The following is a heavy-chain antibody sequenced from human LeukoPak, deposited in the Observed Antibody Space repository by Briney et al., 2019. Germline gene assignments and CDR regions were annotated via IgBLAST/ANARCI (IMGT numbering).Heavy chain of an antibody. V-gene: IGHV4-59*12. CDR3: ARDAGGYDSSGSLVFDY. Sequence: SETLSLTCTVSGGSISSYYWSWIRQPPGKGLEWIGYIYYSGSTNYNPSLKSRVTISVDTSKNQFSLKLSSVTAADTAVYYCARDAGGYDSSGSLVFDYWGQGTLVTVSS. J-gene: IGHJ4*02. CDR1: GGSISSYY. CDR2: IYYSGST. D-gene: IGHD3-22*01.